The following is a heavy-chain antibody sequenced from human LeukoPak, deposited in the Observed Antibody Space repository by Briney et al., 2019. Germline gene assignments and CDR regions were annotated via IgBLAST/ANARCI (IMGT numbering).Heavy chain of an antibody. CDR3: AKSYSSGWYYFDY. CDR1: GFTFSAYA. V-gene: IGHV3-23*01. J-gene: IGHJ4*02. Sequence: PGGSLRLSCAASGFTFSAYAMSWVRQAPGKGLEWVSAISGGGGTTFYADSVKGRFTISRDNSKNTLYLQMNSLRAEDTAVYYCAKSYSSGWYYFDYWGQGTLVTVSS. D-gene: IGHD6-19*01. CDR2: ISGGGGTT.